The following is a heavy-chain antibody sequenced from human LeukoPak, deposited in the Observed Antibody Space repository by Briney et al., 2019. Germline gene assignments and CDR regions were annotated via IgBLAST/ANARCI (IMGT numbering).Heavy chain of an antibody. Sequence: ASVKVSCKASGYTFTSYDINWVRQATGQGLEWMGWMNPNSGNTGYAQKFQGRVTITRNTSISTASMELSSLRSEDTAVYYCARSYGYSYYYYMDVWGKGTTVTVSS. V-gene: IGHV1-8*03. J-gene: IGHJ6*03. CDR3: ARSYGYSYYYYMDV. CDR1: GYTFTSYD. D-gene: IGHD5-24*01. CDR2: MNPNSGNT.